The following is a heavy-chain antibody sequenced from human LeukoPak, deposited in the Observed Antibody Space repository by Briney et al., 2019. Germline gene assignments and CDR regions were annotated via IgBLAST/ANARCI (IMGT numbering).Heavy chain of an antibody. Sequence: PSETLSLTCTVSGGSLSPYYWSWIRQPPGKGLEWIGSIYYSGSTYYNPSLKSRVTISVDTSKNQFSLELSSVTAADTAVYYCARLSPGGYYGSGIGYWGQGTLVTVSS. CDR3: ARLSPGGYYGSGIGY. J-gene: IGHJ4*02. CDR2: IYYSGST. CDR1: GGSLSPYY. V-gene: IGHV4-39*01. D-gene: IGHD3-10*01.